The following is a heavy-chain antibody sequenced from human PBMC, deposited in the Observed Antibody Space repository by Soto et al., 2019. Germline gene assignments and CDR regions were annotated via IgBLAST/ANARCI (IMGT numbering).Heavy chain of an antibody. D-gene: IGHD3-3*01. V-gene: IGHV4-59*01. Sequence: LEILSLTCTVSGGSISSYYWSWIRQPPGKGLEWIGYIYYSGSTNYNPSLKSRVTISVDTSKNQFSLKLSSVTAADTVVYYCARERGDDFWSGYYIDYWGQGTLVTVSS. CDR1: GGSISSYY. J-gene: IGHJ4*02. CDR2: IYYSGST. CDR3: ARERGDDFWSGYYIDY.